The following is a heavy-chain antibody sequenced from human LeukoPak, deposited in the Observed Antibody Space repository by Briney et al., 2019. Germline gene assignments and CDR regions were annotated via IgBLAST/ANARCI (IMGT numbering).Heavy chain of an antibody. CDR1: GFTFSNFN. V-gene: IGHV3-48*02. D-gene: IGHD2-2*01. Sequence: GGSLRLSCAASGFTFSNFNMNWVRQAPGKGLEWVSYISSYSSTISHADSVKGRFTISRDNAKNSLYLQMDSLRDEDTAVYYCARDSPSSDYWGRGTLVTVSS. J-gene: IGHJ4*02. CDR2: ISSYSSTI. CDR3: ARDSPSSDY.